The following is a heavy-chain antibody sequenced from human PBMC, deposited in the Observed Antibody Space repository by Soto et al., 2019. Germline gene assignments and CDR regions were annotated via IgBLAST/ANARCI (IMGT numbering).Heavy chain of an antibody. Sequence: QLHLVQSGAVVKKPGASVTVSCSASGYPVTAYYMHWVRQAPGRGLEWMGGINPATGAAKYTQTFQGRVPQTGDAPTSTVFMAMSGLTSGEPGVFYCGGRGGVGVAGSAAFDMWGQGTLVTVSS. CDR3: GGRGGVGVAGSAAFDM. D-gene: IGHD3-3*01. V-gene: IGHV1-2*02. CDR1: GYPVTAYY. J-gene: IGHJ3*02. CDR2: INPATGAA.